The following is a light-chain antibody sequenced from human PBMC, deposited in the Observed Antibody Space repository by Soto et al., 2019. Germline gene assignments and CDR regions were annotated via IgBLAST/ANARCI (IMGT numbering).Light chain of an antibody. J-gene: IGLJ2*01. Sequence: QSALTQPASVSASPGQSITISCTGTSSDVGGSNFVSWYQQHPGKPPKLIIYDVATRPSGVSNRFSGSKSGSTASLIISRLQTEDEADYYCCSYESTNTLVLGGGTQLTVL. CDR3: CSYESTNTLV. V-gene: IGLV2-14*03. CDR2: DVA. CDR1: SSDVGGSNF.